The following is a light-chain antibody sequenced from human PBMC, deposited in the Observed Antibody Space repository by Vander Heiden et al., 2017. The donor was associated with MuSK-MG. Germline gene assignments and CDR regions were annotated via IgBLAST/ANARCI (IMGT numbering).Light chain of an antibody. CDR3: SSYAGTDRI. CDR2: GVN. Sequence: QSALTQPPSASGSPGQSVTVSCTGVRSDARGYKYLSWYQQHPGKAPILILYGVNQRPSGVPDRFSGSKSGDTASLTVSGLQPEDEAYYYCSSYAGTDRIFGGGTKLTVL. J-gene: IGLJ2*01. V-gene: IGLV2-8*01. CDR1: RSDARGYKY.